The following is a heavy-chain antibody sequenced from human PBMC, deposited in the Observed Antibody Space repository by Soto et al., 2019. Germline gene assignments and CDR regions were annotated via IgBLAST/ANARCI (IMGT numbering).Heavy chain of an antibody. V-gene: IGHV3-53*01. D-gene: IGHD1-26*01. J-gene: IGHJ4*02. Sequence: EVKLVESGGGLVQPGGSLRLSCAASGFTVSDYYMTWVRQAPGKGLEWVSLLYSGGSTIYTDSVKGRVTISRDSSKKTLYLQMNNLSVEDTAVYYCARATVGASDFGFDSWGQGTLVTVSS. CDR2: LYSGGST. CDR1: GFTVSDYY. CDR3: ARATVGASDFGFDS.